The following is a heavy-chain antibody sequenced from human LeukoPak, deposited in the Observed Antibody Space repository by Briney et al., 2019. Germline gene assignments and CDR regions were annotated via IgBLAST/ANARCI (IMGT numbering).Heavy chain of an antibody. J-gene: IGHJ3*02. CDR1: GGSISSYY. D-gene: IGHD3-22*01. CDR2: VYYSGST. Sequence: SETLSLTCTVSGGSISSYYWSWIRQPPGKGLEWIGYVYYSGSTNYNPSLKSRVTISVDTSKNQFSLRLSSVTPADTAVYYCARIYNDTSGNHNQAFDMWGQGTMVTVSS. CDR3: ARIYNDTSGNHNQAFDM. V-gene: IGHV4-59*12.